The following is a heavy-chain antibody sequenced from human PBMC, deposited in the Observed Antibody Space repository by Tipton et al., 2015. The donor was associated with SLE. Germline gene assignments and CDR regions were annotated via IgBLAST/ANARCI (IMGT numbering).Heavy chain of an antibody. CDR2: NQDSGST. J-gene: IGHJ4*02. D-gene: IGHD6-19*01. CDR1: GGSISSHY. Sequence: PGLVKPSETLSLTCSVSGGSISSHYWSWIRQPPGKGLEWIGYNQDSGSTNYNPSLKSRVTIFVDTSKNQFSLKLTSVTAADTAIYYCARDIAVATPGYWGQGTLVTVSS. CDR3: ARDIAVATPGY. V-gene: IGHV4-59*11.